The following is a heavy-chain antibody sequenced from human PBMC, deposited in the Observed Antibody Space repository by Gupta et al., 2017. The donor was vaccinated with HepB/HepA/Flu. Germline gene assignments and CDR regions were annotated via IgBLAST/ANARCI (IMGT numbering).Heavy chain of an antibody. CDR1: GFSLSTTGAG. CDR2: IFWNDVR. J-gene: IGHJ4*02. V-gene: IGHV2-5*01. Sequence: QITLKESGPTVVKPTQTLTLTCPLSGFSLSTTGAGVGWIRQPPGKALEWLALIFWNDVRDYSPSLETRLTISKDTSRNHVVLTMTSMDPADTGKYYCANRIGHGGDQLDKSVDYWGQGILVTVSS. CDR3: ANRIGHGGDQLDKSVDY. D-gene: IGHD3-16*01.